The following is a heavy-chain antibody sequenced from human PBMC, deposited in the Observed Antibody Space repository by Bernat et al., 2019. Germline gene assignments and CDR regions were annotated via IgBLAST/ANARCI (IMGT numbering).Heavy chain of an antibody. Sequence: EVQLVESGGGFVQSGGSLRLSCAASGFSFSSYAMYWVRQAPGKGLEWVSAISGSGDSTYYADSVKGRFSISRDSSKNTLYLQLNSLRAEDTAIFYCAGDVGPTVMVQGVSSPWGQGTLVTVSS. CDR3: AGDVGPTVMVQGVSSP. CDR1: GFSFSSYA. J-gene: IGHJ5*02. V-gene: IGHV3-23*04. CDR2: ISGSGDST. D-gene: IGHD3-10*01.